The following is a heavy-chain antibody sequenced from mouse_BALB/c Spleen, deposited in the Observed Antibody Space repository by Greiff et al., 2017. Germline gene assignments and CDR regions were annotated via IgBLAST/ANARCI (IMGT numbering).Heavy chain of an antibody. CDR3: ARDSYEGFAY. CDR2: IWGDGST. CDR1: GFSLTGYG. Sequence: QVQLKESGPGLVAPSQSLSITCTASGFSLTGYGVNWVRQPPGKGLEWLGMIWGDGSTDYNSALKSRLSIIKDNSKSQVFLRRNSLQADDTARSYCARDSYEGFAYWGQGTLVTVSA. J-gene: IGHJ3*01. V-gene: IGHV2-6-7*01. D-gene: IGHD2-3*01.